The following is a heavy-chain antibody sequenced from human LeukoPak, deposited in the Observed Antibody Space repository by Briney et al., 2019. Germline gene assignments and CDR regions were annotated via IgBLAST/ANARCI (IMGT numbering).Heavy chain of an antibody. J-gene: IGHJ6*02. V-gene: IGHV4-59*01. Sequence: SETLSLTCCVSDGSINSYYWNWVRRPPGKGLEWVGYIYYNGKNNYSTSLKSRDTRAVDTSKKRFSLKVSSVTAADTAVYSCARGMSNYYGMDVWGQGTTVTVSS. CDR1: DGSINSYY. CDR3: ARGMSNYYGMDV. CDR2: IYYNGKN.